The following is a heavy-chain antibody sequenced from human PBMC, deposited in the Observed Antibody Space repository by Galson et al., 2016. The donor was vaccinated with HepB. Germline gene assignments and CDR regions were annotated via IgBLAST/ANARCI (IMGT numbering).Heavy chain of an antibody. Sequence: PLRLSCAASAFTFRSHAMTWVRQAPGKGLEWVSSLASDGSTHYADSVKGRFTISRDNSKNTLYLQLNSLRAEDTAVYYGAKECRGGSCYPPETEGWGQGTLFTVSS. CDR2: LASDGST. D-gene: IGHD2-15*01. CDR3: AKECRGGSCYPPETEG. J-gene: IGHJ4*02. V-gene: IGHV3-23*01. CDR1: AFTFRSHA.